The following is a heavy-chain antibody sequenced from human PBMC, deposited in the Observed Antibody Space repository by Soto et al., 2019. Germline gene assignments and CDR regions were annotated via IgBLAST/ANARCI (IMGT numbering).Heavy chain of an antibody. D-gene: IGHD3-3*01. CDR1: GFTLTTNGWG. CDR2: IYWDDDK. J-gene: IGHJ6*03. CDR3: ARNYDFRSAPHYYYYVDV. V-gene: IGHV2-5*02. Sequence: QITLKESGPTLVNPTQTLTLTCTFSGFTLTTNGWGVGWIRQPPGKALEWLALIYWDDDKRYSPSLNSRLTITKDTAKTQLGLKMTNMDPVDTATYYRARNYDFRSAPHYYYYVDVWGKGTTVTVSS.